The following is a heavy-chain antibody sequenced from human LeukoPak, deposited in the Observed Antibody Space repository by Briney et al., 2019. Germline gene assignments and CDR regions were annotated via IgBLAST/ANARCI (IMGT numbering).Heavy chain of an antibody. V-gene: IGHV4-34*01. CDR3: ARATLVYYDSSGYYQT. CDR1: GGSFSGYY. CDR2: INHSGST. Sequence: KPSETLSLTCAVYGGSFSGYYWSWIRQPPGKGLEWIGEINHSGSTNYNPSLKSRVTISVDTSKNQFSLKLSSVTAADTAVYYCARATLVYYDSSGYYQTWGQGTLATVSS. J-gene: IGHJ4*02. D-gene: IGHD3-22*01.